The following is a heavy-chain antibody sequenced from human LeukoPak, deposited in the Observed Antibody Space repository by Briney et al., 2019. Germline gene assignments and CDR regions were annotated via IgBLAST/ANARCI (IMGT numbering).Heavy chain of an antibody. CDR2: INPNSGGT. J-gene: IGHJ4*02. CDR1: GYTFIGYY. CDR3: ASPGGYGTLTYYFDY. Sequence: ASVKVSCKASGYTFIGYYMHWVRQAPGQGLEWMGRINPNSGGTNYAQKFQGRVTMTRDTSISTAYMELSRLRSDDTAVYYCASPGGYGTLTYYFDYWGQGTLVTVSS. V-gene: IGHV1-2*06. D-gene: IGHD5-12*01.